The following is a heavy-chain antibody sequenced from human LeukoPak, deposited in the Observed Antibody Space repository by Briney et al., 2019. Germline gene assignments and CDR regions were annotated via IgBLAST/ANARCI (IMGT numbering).Heavy chain of an antibody. CDR1: GFTFSSYA. CDR3: ARGWEYSSSSTDY. Sequence: GGSLRLSCAASGFTFSSYAMSWVRQAPGKGLEWVSSISSSSSYIYYADSVKGRFTISRDNAKNSLYLQMNSLRAEDTAVYYCARGWEYSSSSTDYWGQGTLVTVSS. CDR2: ISSSSSYI. D-gene: IGHD6-6*01. V-gene: IGHV3-21*01. J-gene: IGHJ4*02.